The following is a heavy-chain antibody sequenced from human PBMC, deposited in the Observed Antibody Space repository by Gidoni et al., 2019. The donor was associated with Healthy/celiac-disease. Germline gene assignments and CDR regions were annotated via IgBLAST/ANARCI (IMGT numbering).Heavy chain of an antibody. V-gene: IGHV3-33*01. Sequence: QVQLVESGGAVVQPGRSLRLSCAASGFTFCSYGMHWVRQAPGKGLVWVAVIWYDGSNKYYAGSVKGRFTISRDNSKNTLYLQMNSLRAEDTAVYYCARALYDFWSGYYSSWFDPWGQGTLVTVSS. D-gene: IGHD3-3*01. CDR1: GFTFCSYG. CDR3: ARALYDFWSGYYSSWFDP. J-gene: IGHJ5*02. CDR2: IWYDGSNK.